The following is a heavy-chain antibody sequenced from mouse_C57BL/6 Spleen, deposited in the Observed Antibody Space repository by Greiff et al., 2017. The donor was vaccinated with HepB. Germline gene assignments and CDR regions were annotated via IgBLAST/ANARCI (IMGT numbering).Heavy chain of an antibody. Sequence: QVQLQQPGAELVKPGASVKLSCKASGYTFTSYWMHWVKQRPGQGLEWIGMIHPNSGSTNYNEKFKSKATLTVDKSSSTAYMQLSSLTSEYSAVYYCARSLITTEPYYYAMDYWGQGTSVTVSS. J-gene: IGHJ4*01. CDR2: IHPNSGST. D-gene: IGHD1-1*01. CDR1: GYTFTSYW. CDR3: ARSLITTEPYYYAMDY. V-gene: IGHV1-64*01.